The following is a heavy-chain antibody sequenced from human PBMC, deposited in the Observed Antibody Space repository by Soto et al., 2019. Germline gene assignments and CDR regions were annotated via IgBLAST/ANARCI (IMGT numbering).Heavy chain of an antibody. Sequence: PSETLSLTCAVYGGSFSGYYWSWIRQPPGKGLEWIGEINHSGSTNYNPSLKGRFTISKDNAKNSLYLQMNSLRAEDTAVYYCARDHYYDSSGYYSDAFDIWGQGTMVTVSS. CDR1: GGSFSGYY. CDR2: INHSGST. CDR3: ARDHYYDSSGYYSDAFDI. J-gene: IGHJ3*02. D-gene: IGHD3-22*01. V-gene: IGHV4-34*01.